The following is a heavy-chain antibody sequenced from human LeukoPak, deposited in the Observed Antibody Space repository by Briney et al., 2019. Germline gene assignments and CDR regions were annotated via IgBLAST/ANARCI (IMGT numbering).Heavy chain of an antibody. D-gene: IGHD4-17*01. CDR1: GGSISSSSYL. J-gene: IGHJ4*02. V-gene: IGHV4-39*01. Sequence: SETLSLTCTVSGGSISSSSYLWAWIRQPPGKGLEWIGNINYSGSTHFNASLKSRVTVSVDASKNQFSLKLSSVTAADTAVYYCARGGDYGDLRYFDYWGQGTLVTVSS. CDR3: ARGGDYGDLRYFDY. CDR2: INYSGST.